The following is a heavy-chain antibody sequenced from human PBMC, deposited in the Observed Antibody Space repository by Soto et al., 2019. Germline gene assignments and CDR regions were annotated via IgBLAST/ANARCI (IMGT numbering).Heavy chain of an antibody. CDR3: AKDRAWGPIVVVPAGMTDFNYGMDV. J-gene: IGHJ6*02. CDR1: GFTCINYG. CDR2: ISYDGSNK. V-gene: IGHV3-30*18. D-gene: IGHD2-2*01. Sequence: SHRLSSAASGFTCINYGMHRIRQTTSKGLEWVAVISYDGSNKYYADSVKGRFTISRDNSKNTLYLQMNSLRAEDTAVYYCAKDRAWGPIVVVPAGMTDFNYGMDVWGQGTTVTVSS.